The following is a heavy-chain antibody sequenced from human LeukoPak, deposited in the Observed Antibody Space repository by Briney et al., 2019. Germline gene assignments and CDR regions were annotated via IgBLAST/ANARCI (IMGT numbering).Heavy chain of an antibody. CDR3: ARLMIDYGDQGYFDY. CDR2: IYPGDSDT. D-gene: IGHD4-17*01. Sequence: GESLKISCKGSGYSFTSYWIGWVRQMPGKGLEWMGIIYPGDSDTRYSPSFQGQVTISADKSISTAYLQWSSLEASDTAMYYCARLMIDYGDQGYFDYWGQGTLVTVSS. J-gene: IGHJ4*02. CDR1: GYSFTSYW. V-gene: IGHV5-51*01.